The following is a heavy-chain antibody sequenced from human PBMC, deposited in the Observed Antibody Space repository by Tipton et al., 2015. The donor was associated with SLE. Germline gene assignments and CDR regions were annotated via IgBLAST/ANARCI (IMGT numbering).Heavy chain of an antibody. J-gene: IGHJ4*02. Sequence: SLRLSCAASGFTFNNAWMSWVRQAPGKGLEWAGRIKANSDGGTVDYAAHVKGRFTISRDDSKNTLYLQMDSLKTEDTGVYYCVRRYLNYWVQGTLVTVSS. CDR1: GFTFNNAW. CDR2: IKANSDGGTV. CDR3: VRRYLNY. D-gene: IGHD3-9*01. V-gene: IGHV3-15*01.